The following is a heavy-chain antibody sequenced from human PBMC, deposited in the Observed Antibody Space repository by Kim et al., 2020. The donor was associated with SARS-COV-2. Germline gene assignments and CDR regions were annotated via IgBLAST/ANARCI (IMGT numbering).Heavy chain of an antibody. CDR2: IYYSGST. Sequence: SETLSLTCTVSGGSISSSSYYWGWIRQPPGKGLEWIGSIYYSGSTYYNPSLKSRVTISVDTSKNQFSLKLSSVTAADTAVYYCARRLVRRWFDPWGQGTLVTVSS. CDR1: GGSISSSSYY. J-gene: IGHJ5*02. CDR3: ARRLVRRWFDP. D-gene: IGHD6-19*01. V-gene: IGHV4-39*01.